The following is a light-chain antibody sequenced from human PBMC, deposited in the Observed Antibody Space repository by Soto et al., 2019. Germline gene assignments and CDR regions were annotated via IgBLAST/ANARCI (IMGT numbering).Light chain of an antibody. Sequence: QSVLTQPPSASGSPGQSVTISCTGTSTDIGGYNFVSWYQQHPGKAPTLLIYEVYKRPSGVPDRFSGSKSGNTASLTVSGLHAGEEADYYCTSVARREDPCVFFGGGPKLPS. CDR1: STDIGGYNF. CDR2: EVY. CDR3: TSVARREDPCVF. V-gene: IGLV2-8*01. J-gene: IGLJ2*01.